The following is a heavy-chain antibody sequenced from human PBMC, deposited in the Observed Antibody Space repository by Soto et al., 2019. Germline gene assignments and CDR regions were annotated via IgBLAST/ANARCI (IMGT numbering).Heavy chain of an antibody. CDR1: GGTFSSYT. V-gene: IGHV1-69*02. Sequence: QVQLVQSGAEVKKPGSSVKVSCKASGGTFSSYTISWVRQAPGQGLEWMGRIIPILGIANYAQKFQGRVTITADKSTSTAYRRLGGLSSQATPVYHCAEEKVENFDTWGRETLGPVS. CDR2: IIPILGIA. D-gene: IGHD1-1*01. CDR3: AEEKVENFDT. J-gene: IGHJ4*02.